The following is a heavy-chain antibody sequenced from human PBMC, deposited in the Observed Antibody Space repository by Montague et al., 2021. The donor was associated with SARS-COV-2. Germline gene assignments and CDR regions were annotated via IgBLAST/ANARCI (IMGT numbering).Heavy chain of an antibody. CDR3: ASVGRKQLVRLCGMDF. CDR2: IYCSGST. J-gene: IGHJ6*02. V-gene: IGHV4-39*07. CDR1: GGSISSSSYY. D-gene: IGHD6-13*01. Sequence: SETLSLTCTVSGGSISSSSYYWGWIRQPPGKGLEWIGSIYCSGSTYYYPSLKSRVTIAVDTSKNQFSLKLSSVTAADTAVYYCASVGRKQLVRLCGMDFWGQGTTVTVSS.